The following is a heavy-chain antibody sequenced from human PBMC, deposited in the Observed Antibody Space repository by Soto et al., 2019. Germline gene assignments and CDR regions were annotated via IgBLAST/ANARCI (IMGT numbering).Heavy chain of an antibody. V-gene: IGHV1-69*13. CDR3: ASDDCSGGSSGNYYYYGMDV. CDR1: GGTFSSYA. CDR2: IIPIFGTA. Sequence: VASVKVSCKASGGTFSSYAISWVRQAPGQGLEWMGGIIPIFGTANYAQKFQGRVTITADESTSTAYMELSSLRSEDTAVYYCASDDCSGGSSGNYYYYGMDVWGQGTTVTVSS. D-gene: IGHD2-15*01. J-gene: IGHJ6*02.